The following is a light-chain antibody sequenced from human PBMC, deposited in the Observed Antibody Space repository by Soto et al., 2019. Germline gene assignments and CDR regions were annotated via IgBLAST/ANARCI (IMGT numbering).Light chain of an antibody. CDR2: RNN. V-gene: IGLV1-47*01. J-gene: IGLJ2*01. CDR3: AAWDDSLSGPV. Sequence: QAVVTQPPSASGTPGQRVTISCSGSSSNIGSNYVYWYQQPPGTAPKLLIYRNNQRPSGVPDRFSGSKSGTSASLAISGLRSEDEADYYCAAWDDSLSGPVFGGGTKVTVL. CDR1: SSNIGSNY.